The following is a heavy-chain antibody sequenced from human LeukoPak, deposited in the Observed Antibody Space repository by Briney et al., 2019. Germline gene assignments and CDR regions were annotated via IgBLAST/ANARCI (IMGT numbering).Heavy chain of an antibody. D-gene: IGHD5-12*01. CDR1: GGSIFTYY. V-gene: IGHV4-59*01. CDR2: ISYSGST. Sequence: SETLSLTCSVSGGSIFTYYWSWIRQSPGKGLEWIGYISYSGSTNYSPSLKGRVTMSVDMSKHQLSLNLTSVTAADTAMYYCARTLEGYAGMSDYWGQGALVTVSS. J-gene: IGHJ4*02. CDR3: ARTLEGYAGMSDY.